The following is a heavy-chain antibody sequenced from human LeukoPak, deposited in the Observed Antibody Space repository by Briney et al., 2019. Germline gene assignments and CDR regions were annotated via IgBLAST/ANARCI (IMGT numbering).Heavy chain of an antibody. J-gene: IGHJ4*02. V-gene: IGHV1-46*01. Sequence: ASVKVSCKASGYPFANNYIDWVRQAPGQGLEWMGLFNPTGGSTSYGRKFQGRLTMTGDTSASTVYMELSSLRSDNTAFYYCVRAHQGAMFYDNWGQGTLVTVSS. CDR2: FNPTGGST. CDR3: VRAHQGAMFYDN. D-gene: IGHD3-10*02. CDR1: GYPFANNY.